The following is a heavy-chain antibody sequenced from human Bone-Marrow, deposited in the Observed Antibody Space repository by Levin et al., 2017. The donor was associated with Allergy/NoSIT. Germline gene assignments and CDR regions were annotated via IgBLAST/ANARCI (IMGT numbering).Heavy chain of an antibody. J-gene: IGHJ5*02. CDR2: VFYSGTT. Sequence: SQTLSLTCTVSGGSISSASDQWAWIRQAPGKGLEWIGSVFYSGTTYYNPSLKSRVTISVETSKNQFSLKLSSVTAADTAVYYCAKHPLIYCSGGSCYAVEFRLDPWGQGTLVTVSS. V-gene: IGHV4-39*01. CDR1: GGSISSASDQ. D-gene: IGHD2-15*01. CDR3: AKHPLIYCSGGSCYAVEFRLDP.